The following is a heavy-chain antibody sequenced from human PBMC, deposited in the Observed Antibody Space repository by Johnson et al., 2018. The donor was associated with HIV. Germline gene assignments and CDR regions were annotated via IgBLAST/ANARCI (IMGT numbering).Heavy chain of an antibody. CDR3: ARAQLEQYYNFWSGPHAAFDI. J-gene: IGHJ3*02. CDR2: IGTAGDT. Sequence: VQLVESGGGLVQPGGSLRLSCAASGFTFSSYDMHWVRQATGKGLEWVSAIGTAGDTYYPGSVKGRFTISRDNAKNSLYLQMNSLGAGDTAVYYCARAQLEQYYNFWSGPHAAFDIWGQGTMVTVSS. D-gene: IGHD3-3*01. CDR1: GFTFSSYD. V-gene: IGHV3-13*01.